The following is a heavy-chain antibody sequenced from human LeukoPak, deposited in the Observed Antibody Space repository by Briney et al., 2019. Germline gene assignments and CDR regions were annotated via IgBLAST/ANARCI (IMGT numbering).Heavy chain of an antibody. CDR2: IYYSGST. V-gene: IGHV4-30-4*08. CDR3: ARDYYYDSSGYKGFEYYYYYYMDV. D-gene: IGHD3-22*01. Sequence: SQTLSLTCTVSSGSISSGDYYWRWIRQPPGKGQEWIGYIYYSGSTYYNPSLKSRVTISVDTSKNQFSLKLSSVTAADTAVYYCARDYYYDSSGYKGFEYYYYYYMDVWGKGTTVTVSS. J-gene: IGHJ6*03. CDR1: SGSISSGDYY.